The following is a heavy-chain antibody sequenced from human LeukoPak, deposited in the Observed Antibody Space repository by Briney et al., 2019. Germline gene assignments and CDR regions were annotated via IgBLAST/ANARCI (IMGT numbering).Heavy chain of an antibody. V-gene: IGHV4-61*01. CDR3: ARTTIFGVIRFDP. J-gene: IGHJ5*02. CDR1: GVSVSSGNYY. D-gene: IGHD3-3*01. Sequence: SETLSLTCTVSGVSVSSGNYYWSWIRQPPGKGLEWIGYMYYSGSTNYNPSLKSRVTISVDTSKNQFSLKLNSVTAADTAVYYCARTTIFGVIRFDPWGQGTLVTVSS. CDR2: MYYSGST.